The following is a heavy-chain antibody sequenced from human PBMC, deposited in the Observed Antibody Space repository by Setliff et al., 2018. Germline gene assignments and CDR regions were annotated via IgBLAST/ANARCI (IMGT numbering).Heavy chain of an antibody. D-gene: IGHD3-3*01. CDR3: ARDGRRDDFWSGYSLYYFDY. V-gene: IGHV3-48*03. CDR2: ISGSGSTT. CDR1: GFTFSSFE. Sequence: PGGSLRLSCAASGFTFSSFEMNWVRQAPGKGLEWVSYISGSGSTTYYADSVRGRFTIYRDNAKSSLDLQMNSLRAEDTAVYYCARDGRRDDFWSGYSLYYFDYWGQGTLVTVSS. J-gene: IGHJ4*02.